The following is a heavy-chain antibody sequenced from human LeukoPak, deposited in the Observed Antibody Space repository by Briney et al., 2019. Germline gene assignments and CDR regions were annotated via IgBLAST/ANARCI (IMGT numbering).Heavy chain of an antibody. V-gene: IGHV4-59*02. CDR3: ASRKLGNDY. Sequence: SETLSLTCTISGGSVSDYYWSWIRQSPGKGLEWIGYIYYTGSTSHNPSLKSRVTISADTSKNEFSLKLNSVTAADTAVYYCASRKLGNDYWGQGTLVTVSS. J-gene: IGHJ4*02. CDR2: IYYTGST. CDR1: GGSVSDYY. D-gene: IGHD7-27*01.